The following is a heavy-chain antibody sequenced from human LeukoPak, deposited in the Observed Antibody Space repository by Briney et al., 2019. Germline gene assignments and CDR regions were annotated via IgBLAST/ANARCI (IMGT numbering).Heavy chain of an antibody. CDR1: GYTFSRYA. V-gene: IGHV1-3*01. CDR3: ARSAGPVVVPAAIGASGHYYYMDV. J-gene: IGHJ6*03. D-gene: IGHD2-2*02. CDR2: INGANGIT. Sequence: ASVKVSCKTSGYTFSRYAMHWLRQAPGQRLEWMGCINGANGITEFSPKFQGRVTFTRDTSTSTAYMELSSLRSEDSAVYYCARSAGPVVVPAAIGASGHYYYMDVWDKGTTVTVSS.